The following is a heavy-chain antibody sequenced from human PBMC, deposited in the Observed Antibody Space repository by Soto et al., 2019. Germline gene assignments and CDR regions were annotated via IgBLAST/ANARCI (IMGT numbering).Heavy chain of an antibody. CDR3: ARGGSYDFWSGYTAGFDY. Sequence: SETLSITCTVSGGSISSYYWSWIRQPPGKGLEWIGYIYYSGSTNYNPSLKSRVTISVDTSKNQFSLKLSSVTAADTAVYYCARGGSYDFWSGYTAGFDYWGQGTLVTVSS. CDR2: IYYSGST. CDR1: GGSISSYY. V-gene: IGHV4-59*01. J-gene: IGHJ4*02. D-gene: IGHD3-3*01.